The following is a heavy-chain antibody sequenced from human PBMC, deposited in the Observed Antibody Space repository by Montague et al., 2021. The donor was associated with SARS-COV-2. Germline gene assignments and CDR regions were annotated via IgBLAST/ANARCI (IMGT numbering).Heavy chain of an antibody. D-gene: IGHD5-24*01. Sequence: ETLSLTCTVSGGSISSYYWRWIRQPPASGLEWLWYIYYSGRTNYNPSLKSRVTISVDTSKNPFSLKLCPVTAADTAVYYCASGVKMATDYGCQGTLVTVSS. J-gene: IGHJ4*02. CDR2: IYYSGRT. CDR1: GGSISSYY. V-gene: IGHV4-59*01. CDR3: ASGVKMATDY.